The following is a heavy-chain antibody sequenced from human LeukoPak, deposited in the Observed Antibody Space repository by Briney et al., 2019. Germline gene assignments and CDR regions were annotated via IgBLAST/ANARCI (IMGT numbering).Heavy chain of an antibody. V-gene: IGHV4-61*02. Sequence: SQTLSLTCTVSGGSISSGSYYWSWIRQPAGKGLGWIGRIYTSGSTNYNPSLKSRVTISVDTSKNQSSLKLSSVTAADTAVYYCARGTGYSSSWPIDYWGQGTLVTVSS. D-gene: IGHD6-13*01. CDR3: ARGTGYSSSWPIDY. J-gene: IGHJ4*02. CDR2: IYTSGST. CDR1: GGSISSGSYY.